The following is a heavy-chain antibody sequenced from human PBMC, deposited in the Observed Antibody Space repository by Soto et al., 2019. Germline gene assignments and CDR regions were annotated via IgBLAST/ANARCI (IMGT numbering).Heavy chain of an antibody. CDR2: INHSGST. J-gene: IGHJ6*02. D-gene: IGHD2-8*01. V-gene: IGHV4-34*01. CDR1: GGSFSGYY. Sequence: QVQLQQWGAGLLKPSETLSLTCAVYGGSFSGYYWSWIRQPPGKGLEWIGEINHSGSTNYNPSLKSRVTISVDTSKNQFSLKLSSVTAADTAVYYCARTPSCTNGVCYPLRWGRRTYGMDVWGQGTTVTVSS. CDR3: ARTPSCTNGVCYPLRWGRRTYGMDV.